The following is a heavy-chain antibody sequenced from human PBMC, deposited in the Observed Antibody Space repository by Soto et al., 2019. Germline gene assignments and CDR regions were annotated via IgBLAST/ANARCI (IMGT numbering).Heavy chain of an antibody. Sequence: GGSLRLSCAASGFTFSSYGMHWVRQAPGKGLEWVAVIWYDGSNKYYADSVKGRFTISRDNSKNTLYLQMNSLRAEDTAVYYCARVGHYDFWSGYGPLGYWGQGTLVTVSS. V-gene: IGHV3-33*01. CDR3: ARVGHYDFWSGYGPLGY. D-gene: IGHD3-3*01. CDR2: IWYDGSNK. J-gene: IGHJ4*02. CDR1: GFTFSSYG.